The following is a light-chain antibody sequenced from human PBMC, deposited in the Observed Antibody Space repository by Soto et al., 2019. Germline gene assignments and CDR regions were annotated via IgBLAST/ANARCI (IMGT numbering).Light chain of an antibody. CDR3: QQSYTTPLT. J-gene: IGKJ4*01. Sequence: DIQMTQSPSSLSASIGDRVSITCRASQSISSYLNWYRQKPGQAPKLLIYAASTLQSGVPSRFSGSGSETDFTLTISSLQPEDFATYYCQQSYTTPLTFGGGTKVDIK. CDR1: QSISSY. V-gene: IGKV1-39*01. CDR2: AAS.